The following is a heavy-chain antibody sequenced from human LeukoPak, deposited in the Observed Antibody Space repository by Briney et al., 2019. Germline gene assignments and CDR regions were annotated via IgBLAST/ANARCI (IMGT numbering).Heavy chain of an antibody. D-gene: IGHD1-26*01. CDR3: ARVVIVGATIGFDY. V-gene: IGHV1-2*02. J-gene: IGHJ4*02. CDR2: INPNSGGT. Sequence: ASVKVSCKASGYTFTGYYMHWVRQAPGQGLEWMGWINPNSGGTNYAQKFQSRVTMTRDTSISTAYMELSRLRSDDTAVYYCARVVIVGATIGFDYWGQGTLVTVSS. CDR1: GYTFTGYY.